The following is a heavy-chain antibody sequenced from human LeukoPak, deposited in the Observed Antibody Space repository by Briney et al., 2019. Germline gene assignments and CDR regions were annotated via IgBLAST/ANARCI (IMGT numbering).Heavy chain of an antibody. D-gene: IGHD2/OR15-2a*01. Sequence: SETLSLTCTVSGGSISGSSYYWSWIRQPPGKGLEWIAYISDIGSINYNPSLKSRVTISLDTSKNQFSLKLSSVTAADTAVYYCAGHHPRNTVDFWGQGTLVTVSS. V-gene: IGHV4-61*05. J-gene: IGHJ4*02. CDR3: AGHHPRNTVDF. CDR2: ISDIGSI. CDR1: GGSISGSSYY.